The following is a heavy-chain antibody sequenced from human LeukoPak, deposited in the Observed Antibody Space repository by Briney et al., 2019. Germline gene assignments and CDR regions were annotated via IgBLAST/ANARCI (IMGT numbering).Heavy chain of an antibody. J-gene: IGHJ6*03. CDR2: INSDGSST. V-gene: IGHV3-74*01. D-gene: IGHD5-18*01. Sequence: GGSLRLSCAASGFTVSSYWMHWVRQAPGKGLVWVSRINSDGSSTSYADSVKGRFTISRDNAKNTLYLQMNSLRAEDTAVYYCARAAVDTAMVTSPYYYYYMDVWGKGTTVTISS. CDR1: GFTVSSYW. CDR3: ARAAVDTAMVTSPYYYYYMDV.